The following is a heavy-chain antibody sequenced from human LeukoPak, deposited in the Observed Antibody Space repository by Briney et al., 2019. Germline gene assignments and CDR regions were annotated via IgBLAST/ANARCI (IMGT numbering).Heavy chain of an antibody. CDR1: GFTFSSYA. CDR2: ISGSGGST. D-gene: IGHD1-26*01. J-gene: IGHJ4*02. CDR3: AKDSRYSGSYRDY. Sequence: PGGSLRLSCAASGFTFSSYAMSWVRQAPGKGLAWVSAISGSGGSTYYADSVKDRFTISRDNSKNTLYLQMNSLRAEDTAVYYCAKDSRYSGSYRDYWGQGTLVTVSS. V-gene: IGHV3-23*01.